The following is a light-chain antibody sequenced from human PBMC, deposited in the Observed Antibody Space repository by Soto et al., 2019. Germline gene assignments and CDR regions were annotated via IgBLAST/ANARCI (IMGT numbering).Light chain of an antibody. Sequence: IVLTQSPGPLSLSPGERATLSCRASQSVGSSYLAWYQQKPGQAPRLLIYGASSRATGIPDRFSGSGSGTDFTLTISRLEPEDVAVYYCQQYTTFGPGTKVDIK. CDR1: QSVGSSY. J-gene: IGKJ3*01. V-gene: IGKV3-20*01. CDR3: QQYTT. CDR2: GAS.